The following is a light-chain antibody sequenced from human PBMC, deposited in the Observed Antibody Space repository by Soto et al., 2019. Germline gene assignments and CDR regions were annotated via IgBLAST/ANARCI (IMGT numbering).Light chain of an antibody. CDR2: EVN. Sequence: QSVLTRPASVSGSPGQSITISCTGTSSDIGSYNRVPWYQQPPGTAPKLIIYEVNNRPSGVPDRFSGSKSGNTASLTISGLQAEDEADYYCNSFTTSSTYVFGTGTKVTVL. CDR1: SSDIGSYNR. V-gene: IGLV2-18*02. CDR3: NSFTTSSTYV. J-gene: IGLJ1*01.